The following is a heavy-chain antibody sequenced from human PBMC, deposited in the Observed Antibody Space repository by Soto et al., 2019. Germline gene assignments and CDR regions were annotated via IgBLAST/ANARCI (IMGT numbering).Heavy chain of an antibody. V-gene: IGHV1-18*04. CDR3: ARSGIVVVPGGAWFDP. CDR1: RYTFTSYG. J-gene: IGHJ5*02. D-gene: IGHD2-2*01. CDR2: ISAYNGNT. Sequence: GAPAEVSCKASRYTFTSYGISWVRQAPGQGLEWMGWISAYNGNTNYAQKLQGRVTMTTDTSTSTAYMELRSLRSDDTAVYYCARSGIVVVPGGAWFDPWGQGTLVTVSS.